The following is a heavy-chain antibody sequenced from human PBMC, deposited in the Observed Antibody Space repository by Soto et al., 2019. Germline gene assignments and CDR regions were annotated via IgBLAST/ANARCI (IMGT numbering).Heavy chain of an antibody. CDR3: AREKGDCYDSSAHLDL. CDR1: GGSISSGGYY. CDR2: IYYSGST. J-gene: IGHJ2*01. V-gene: IGHV4-31*03. D-gene: IGHD3-22*01. Sequence: PSETLSLTCTVSGGSISSGGYYWSWIRQHPGKGLEWIGYIYYSGSTYYNPSLKSRVTISVDTSKNQFSLKLSSVTAADTAAYYCAREKGDCYDSSAHLDLWGRGTLVTVSS.